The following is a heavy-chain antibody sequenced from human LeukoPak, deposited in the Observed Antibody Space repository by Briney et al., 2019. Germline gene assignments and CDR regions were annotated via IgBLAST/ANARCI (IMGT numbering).Heavy chain of an antibody. CDR1: GGPFSDYY. V-gene: IGHV4-34*01. CDR3: ARVARNSWHHQNWFDP. CDR2: INHSGST. Sequence: SETLSLTCAVYGGPFSDYYWSWIRQPPGKGLEWIGEINHSGSTKYNSSLKSRVSISVDTSKNQFSLKLNSVTAADTAVYYCARVARNSWHHQNWFDPWGQGTLVTVFS. D-gene: IGHD6-13*01. J-gene: IGHJ5*02.